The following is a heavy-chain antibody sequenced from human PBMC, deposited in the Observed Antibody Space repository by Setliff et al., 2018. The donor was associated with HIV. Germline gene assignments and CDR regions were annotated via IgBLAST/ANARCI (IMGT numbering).Heavy chain of an antibody. CDR2: IYTSGST. CDR1: GGSISSNSYY. CDR3: ATEGRRDGYNPGFDY. Sequence: SETLSLTCTVSGGSISSNSYYWSWIRQPAGKGLEWIGHIYTSGSTNYNPSLKSRATISVDTSKNQFSLKLSSVTAADTAVYYCATEGRRDGYNPGFDYWGQGTLVTVSS. J-gene: IGHJ4*02. D-gene: IGHD5-12*01. V-gene: IGHV4-61*09.